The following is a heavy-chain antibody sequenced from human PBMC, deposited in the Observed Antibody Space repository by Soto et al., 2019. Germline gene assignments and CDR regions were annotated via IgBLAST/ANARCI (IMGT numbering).Heavy chain of an antibody. D-gene: IGHD3-22*01. Sequence: PWGSLRLSCAASGFTFSSYWMSWFRQAPGKGLDWVSSISGSGGSTYYADSVKGRFTISRDNSKNTLYLQMNSLRAGDTAVYYCAKGFCYDCSGPLSGVDYRGQG. CDR3: AKGFCYDCSGPLSGVDY. CDR2: ISGSGGST. CDR1: GFTFSSYW. J-gene: IGHJ4*02. V-gene: IGHV3-23*01.